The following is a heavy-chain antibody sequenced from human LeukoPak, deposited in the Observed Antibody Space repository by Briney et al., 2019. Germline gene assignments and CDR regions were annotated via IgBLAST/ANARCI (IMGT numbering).Heavy chain of an antibody. V-gene: IGHV1-8*01. CDR1: GYTFTSYD. D-gene: IGHD2-2*02. CDR3: ASDHLGYCSSTSCYTGGY. Sequence: GASVKVSCKASGYTFTSYDINWVRQATGQGLEWMGWMNPNSGNTGYAQKFQGRVTMTRNTSISTAYMELSSLRSEDTAVYYCASDHLGYCSSTSCYTGGYWGQGTLVTVSS. CDR2: MNPNSGNT. J-gene: IGHJ4*02.